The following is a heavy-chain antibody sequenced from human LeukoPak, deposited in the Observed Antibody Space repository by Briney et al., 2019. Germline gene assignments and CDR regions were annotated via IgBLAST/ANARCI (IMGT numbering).Heavy chain of an antibody. CDR3: ARAQGDVDYDSSGYFLDY. J-gene: IGHJ4*02. D-gene: IGHD3-22*01. CDR1: GYTFTSYG. V-gene: IGHV1-18*01. CDR2: ISGSNGNT. Sequence: ASVKVSCKASGYTFTSYGISWVRQAPGQGLEWMGWISGSNGNTNYAQKLQGRVTMTTDTSTSTAYMELRSLRSDDTAVYYCARAQGDVDYDSSGYFLDYWGQGTLVTVSS.